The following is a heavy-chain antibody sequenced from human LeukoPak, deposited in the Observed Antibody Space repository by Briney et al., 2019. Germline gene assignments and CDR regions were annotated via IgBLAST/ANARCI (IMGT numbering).Heavy chain of an antibody. D-gene: IGHD3-3*01. CDR3: ASYYDFWSGYYYMDV. CDR2: ISSSGSTI. CDR1: GFTFSDYY. J-gene: IGHJ6*03. V-gene: IGHV3-11*01. Sequence: GGSLRLSCAASGFTFSDYYMSWIRQAPGKGLEWVSYISSSGSTIYYADSVKGRFTISRDNAKNSLYLQMNSLRAEDTAVYYCASYYDFWSGYYYMDVWGKGTTVTASS.